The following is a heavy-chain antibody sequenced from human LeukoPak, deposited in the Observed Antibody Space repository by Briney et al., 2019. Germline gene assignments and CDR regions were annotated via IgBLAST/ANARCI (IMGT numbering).Heavy chain of an antibody. CDR2: IKQDGSEK. CDR1: GFTFSSYW. J-gene: IGHJ6*02. V-gene: IGHV3-7*01. CDR3: ARDSGYEFRGYYYYNGMDV. D-gene: IGHD5-12*01. Sequence: TGGSLRLSCAPSGFTFSSYWMSWVRQAPGKGLEWVANIKQDGSEKYYVDSVKGRFTISRDNAKNSLYLQMNSLRAEDTAVYYCARDSGYEFRGYYYYNGMDVVGQGTTVTVSS.